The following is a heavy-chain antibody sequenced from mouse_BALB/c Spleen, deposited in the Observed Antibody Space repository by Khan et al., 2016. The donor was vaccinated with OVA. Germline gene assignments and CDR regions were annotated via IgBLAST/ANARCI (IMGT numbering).Heavy chain of an antibody. CDR2: IDPANGNT. CDR1: GFNIKVNY. J-gene: IGHJ2*01. CDR3: ARIKS. D-gene: IGHD1-3*01. V-gene: IGHV14-3*02. Sequence: VQLQQSGAELVKPGASVKLSCTASGFNIKVNYMHWVKQRPEQGLEWIGRIDPANGNTKYDPKFQGKATITADTSSNTAYLQLSSLTSEDTAVYYCARIKSWGQGTTLTVSS.